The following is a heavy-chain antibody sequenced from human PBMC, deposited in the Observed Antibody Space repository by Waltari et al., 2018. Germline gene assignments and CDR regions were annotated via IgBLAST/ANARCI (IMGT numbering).Heavy chain of an antibody. CDR2: IDGDRANT. D-gene: IGHD5-12*01. CDR1: GFSLSHYA. CDR3: VRRAVGDDTHWYFDL. Sequence: EVLLVESGGGLVQPGGSLRLSCSASGFSLSHYAMHWVRQAPGKRLGYVSGIDGDRANTYYADFVGGRFSLSKDDSKNMLYLEMSSLRLEDTAMYNCVRRAVGDDTHWYFDLWGRGTLVTVSS. J-gene: IGHJ2*01. V-gene: IGHV3-64D*06.